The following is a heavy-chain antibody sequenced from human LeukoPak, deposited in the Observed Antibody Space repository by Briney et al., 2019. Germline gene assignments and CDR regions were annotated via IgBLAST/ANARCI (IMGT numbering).Heavy chain of an antibody. Sequence: GGSLRLSCAASGFTFSSYWMSWVRQAPGKGLEWVANIKQDGSEKYYVDSVKGRFTISRDNAKNSLYLQMNSLRAEDTAVYYCARESPYYYDSSDAFDIWGQGTMVTVSS. CDR3: ARESPYYYDSSDAFDI. CDR1: GFTFSSYW. V-gene: IGHV3-7*03. D-gene: IGHD3-22*01. J-gene: IGHJ3*02. CDR2: IKQDGSEK.